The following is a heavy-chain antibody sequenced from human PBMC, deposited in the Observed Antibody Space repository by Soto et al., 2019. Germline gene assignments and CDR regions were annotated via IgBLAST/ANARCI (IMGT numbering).Heavy chain of an antibody. Sequence: SETLSLTCAVYGGSFSGYYWSWIRQPPGKGLEWIGEINHSGSTNYNPSLKSRVTISVDTSKNQFSLKLSSVTAADTAVYYCARSRPTVITRGYYYYMDVWGKGTTVTVSS. D-gene: IGHD4-17*01. CDR1: GGSFSGYY. J-gene: IGHJ6*03. CDR2: INHSGST. V-gene: IGHV4-34*01. CDR3: ARSRPTVITRGYYYYMDV.